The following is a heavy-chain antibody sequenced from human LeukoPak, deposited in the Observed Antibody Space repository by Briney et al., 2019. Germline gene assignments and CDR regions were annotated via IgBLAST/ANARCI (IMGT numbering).Heavy chain of an antibody. V-gene: IGHV1-2*02. Sequence: ASVKVSCKASGYTFTGYYMHWVRQAPGQGLEWMGWINPNSGGTNYAQKFQGRVTMTRDTSISTAYMELSRLRSDDTAVYYCARRGGANIVVVVAASPFEYWGQGTLVTVSS. D-gene: IGHD2-15*01. J-gene: IGHJ4*02. CDR2: INPNSGGT. CDR3: ARRGGANIVVVVAASPFEY. CDR1: GYTFTGYY.